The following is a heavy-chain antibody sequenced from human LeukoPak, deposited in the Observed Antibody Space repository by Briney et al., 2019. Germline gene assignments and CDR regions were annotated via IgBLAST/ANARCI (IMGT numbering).Heavy chain of an antibody. D-gene: IGHD1-26*01. Sequence: GGSLRLSCAASGFTFSSYSMNWVRQAPGKGLEWVSSISSSSSYIYYADSVKGRFTTSRDNAKNSLYLQMNSLRAEDTAVYYCARDLGNYGMDVWGQGTTVTVSS. CDR3: ARDLGNYGMDV. V-gene: IGHV3-21*01. J-gene: IGHJ6*02. CDR2: ISSSSSYI. CDR1: GFTFSSYS.